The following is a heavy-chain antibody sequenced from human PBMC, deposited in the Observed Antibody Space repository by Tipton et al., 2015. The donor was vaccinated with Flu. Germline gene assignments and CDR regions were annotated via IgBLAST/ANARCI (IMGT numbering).Heavy chain of an antibody. D-gene: IGHD3-3*01. CDR2: ISSSSSYI. CDR3: ARILRFTGAWDY. CDR1: GFTFSSYS. J-gene: IGHJ4*02. V-gene: IGHV3-21*01. Sequence: GSLRLSCAASGFTFSSYSMNWVRQAPGKGLEWVSSISSSSSYIYYADSVKGRFTISRDNAKNSLYLQMNSLRAEDTAVYYCARILRFTGAWDYWGQGTLVTVSS.